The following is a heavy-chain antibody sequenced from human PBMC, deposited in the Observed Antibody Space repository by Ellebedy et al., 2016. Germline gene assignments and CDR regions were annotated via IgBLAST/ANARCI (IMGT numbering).Heavy chain of an antibody. CDR1: GFVFSGYK. V-gene: IGHV3-21*01. CDR2: ISSSGVYI. J-gene: IGHJ3*01. Sequence: GGSLRLSXEASGFVFSGYKMNWVRQAPGKGLEWISSISSSGVYIYYADSLKGRFTISRDNAKNSLFLQMHSLGAEDTALYYCARADLLTEPGGLDLWGQGTMVTVSS. D-gene: IGHD2-8*02. CDR3: ARADLLTEPGGLDL.